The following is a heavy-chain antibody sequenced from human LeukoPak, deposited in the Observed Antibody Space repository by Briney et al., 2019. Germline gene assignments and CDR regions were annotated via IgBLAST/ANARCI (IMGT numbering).Heavy chain of an antibody. D-gene: IGHD6-13*01. CDR1: GGSFSGYY. Sequence: PSETLSLTCAVYGGSFSGYYWSWIRQPPGKGLEWTGEINHSGSTNYNPSLKSRVTISVDTSKNQFSLKLSSVTAADTAVYYCARGGKGVAAGLRTNYYYYGMDVWGQGTTVTVSS. CDR2: INHSGST. J-gene: IGHJ6*02. V-gene: IGHV4-34*01. CDR3: ARGGKGVAAGLRTNYYYYGMDV.